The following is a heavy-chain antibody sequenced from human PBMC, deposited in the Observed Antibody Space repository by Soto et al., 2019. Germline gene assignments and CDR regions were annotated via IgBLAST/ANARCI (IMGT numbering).Heavy chain of an antibody. CDR1: GFTFSNYW. CDR2: INNDGATT. V-gene: IGHV3-74*03. Sequence: EVHLVESGGGLVQTGGSLRLSCAASGFTFSNYWMHWVRQAPGKGLVWLSGINNDGATTTHADSVKGRFTISRDNAKNTLYLQMNGLRAEDTAVYYCASPRRGYWGQGTLVTVSS. J-gene: IGHJ4*02. CDR3: ASPRRGY.